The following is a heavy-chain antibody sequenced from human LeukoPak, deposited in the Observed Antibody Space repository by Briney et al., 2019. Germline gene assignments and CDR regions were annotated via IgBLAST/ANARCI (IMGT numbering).Heavy chain of an antibody. D-gene: IGHD3-16*01. CDR1: GGAISSSNW. V-gene: IGHV4-4*02. CDR2: IFHGGST. Sequence: SETLSLTCAVSGGAISSSNWWSWVRQPPGKGLEWIGEIFHGGSTNYNPSLKSRVTISGDKSRNQFSLKLSSVTAADTAVYYCARETSQKGAHYMDVWGKGTTVTISS. CDR3: ARETSQKGAHYMDV. J-gene: IGHJ6*03.